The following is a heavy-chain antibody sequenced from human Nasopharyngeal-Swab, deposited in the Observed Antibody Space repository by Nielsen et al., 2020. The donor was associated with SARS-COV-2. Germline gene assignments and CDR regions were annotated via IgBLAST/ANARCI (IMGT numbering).Heavy chain of an antibody. CDR3: ARDYCGGDCFPDS. J-gene: IGHJ4*02. D-gene: IGHD2-21*02. CDR1: GYTFTGYY. Sequence: ASVNVSCKTSGYTFTGYYIHWVRQAPGQGLEWMGRINPYSGGTNYAQKFQGRVTMTRDTSISTAYRELSRLRSDDTAVYYCARDYCGGDCFPDSWGQGTLVTVSS. V-gene: IGHV1-2*06. CDR2: INPYSGGT.